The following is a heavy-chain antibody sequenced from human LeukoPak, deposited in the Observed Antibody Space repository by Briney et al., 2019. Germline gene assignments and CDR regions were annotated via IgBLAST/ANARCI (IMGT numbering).Heavy chain of an antibody. J-gene: IGHJ5*02. Sequence: GGSLRLSCAASGFTVSSNYMSWVRQAPGKGLEWVSVIYSGGSTYYADSVKGRFTISRDNSKNTLYLQMNSLRAEDTAVYYCARGDSITIFGVVSYNWFDPWGQGTLVTVSS. CDR2: IYSGGST. V-gene: IGHV3-66*01. CDR1: GFTVSSNY. D-gene: IGHD3-3*01. CDR3: ARGDSITIFGVVSYNWFDP.